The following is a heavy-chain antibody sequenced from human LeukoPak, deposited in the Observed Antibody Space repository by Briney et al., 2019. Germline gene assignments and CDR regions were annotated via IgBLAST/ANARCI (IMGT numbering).Heavy chain of an antibody. CDR2: ISSSGSTI. Sequence: GGSLRLSCAASGFTFSDYYMSWIRQAPGKGLEWVSYISSSGSTIYYADSVKGRFTISRDNAKNSLYLQMNSLRAEDTAVYYCARGLAVAGLTVSYYYYGMDGWGQGATVTVSS. J-gene: IGHJ6*02. V-gene: IGHV3-11*01. D-gene: IGHD6-19*01. CDR1: GFTFSDYY. CDR3: ARGLAVAGLTVSYYYYGMDG.